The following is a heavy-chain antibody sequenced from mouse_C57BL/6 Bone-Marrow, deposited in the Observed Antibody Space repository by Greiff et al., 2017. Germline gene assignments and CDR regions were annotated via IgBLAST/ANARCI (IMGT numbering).Heavy chain of an antibody. J-gene: IGHJ2*01. D-gene: IGHD2-10*02. CDR2: INPSNGRT. CDR1: GYTFTSYW. V-gene: IGHV1S81*02. CDR3: AREYGNYFDY. Sequence: QVQLQQPGAELVKPGASVKLSCKASGYTFTSYWMHWVKQRPGQGLEWIGEINPSNGRTNYNEKFKSKATLTVDQSSSTAYVQLSSLTSEDSAVYYCAREYGNYFDYWGQGTTLTVSA.